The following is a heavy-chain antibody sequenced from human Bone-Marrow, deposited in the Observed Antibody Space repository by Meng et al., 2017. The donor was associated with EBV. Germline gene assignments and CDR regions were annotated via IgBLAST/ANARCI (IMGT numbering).Heavy chain of an antibody. CDR1: GGSVSSGSYY. Sequence: VLLPAAGHGPVKPSETLSPTCTVSGGSVSSGSYYWSWIRQPPGKGLEWIGYIYYSGSTNYNPSLKSRVTISVDTSKNQFSLKLSSVTAADTAVYYCARYSSGWYRYYYYGMDVWGQGTTVTVSS. J-gene: IGHJ6*02. CDR3: ARYSSGWYRYYYYGMDV. D-gene: IGHD6-19*01. V-gene: IGHV4-61*01. CDR2: IYYSGST.